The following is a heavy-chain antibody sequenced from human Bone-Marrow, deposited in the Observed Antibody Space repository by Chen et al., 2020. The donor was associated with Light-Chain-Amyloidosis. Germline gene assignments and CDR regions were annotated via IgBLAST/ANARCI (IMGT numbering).Heavy chain of an antibody. V-gene: IGHV7-4-1*02. CDR2: INTNTGNP. Sequence: QVQLVQSGSELKKPGASVKVSCKASGYTFTSYAMNWVRQAPGQGLEWMGWINTNTGNPTYAQGFTGRFVFSLDTSVSTAYMQISSLKAEDTAVYYCAVVRPPAQWLDTGGYYMDVWGKGTTVTVSS. J-gene: IGHJ6*03. D-gene: IGHD6-19*01. CDR1: GYTFTSYA. CDR3: AVVRPPAQWLDTGGYYMDV.